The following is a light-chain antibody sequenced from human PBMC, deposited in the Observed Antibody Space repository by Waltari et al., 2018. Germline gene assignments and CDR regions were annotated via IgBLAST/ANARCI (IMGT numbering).Light chain of an antibody. CDR1: QSLLHSNGYNY. Sequence: IVVNQSPLSLPVTPGEPASISCRSSQSLLHSNGYNYLDWYLQKPGQSPQLLIYLGSNRASGVPDRFSGSGSGTDFTLKISRVEAEDVGVYYCMQALQTPAFGQGTKVEIK. CDR2: LGS. V-gene: IGKV2-28*01. J-gene: IGKJ1*01. CDR3: MQALQTPA.